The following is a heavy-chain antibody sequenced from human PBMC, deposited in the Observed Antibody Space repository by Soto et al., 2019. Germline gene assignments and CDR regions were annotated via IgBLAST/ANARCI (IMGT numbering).Heavy chain of an antibody. CDR1: GFTFSSYG. V-gene: IGHV3-33*01. J-gene: IGHJ6*01. Sequence: QVQLVESGGGVVQPGRSLRLSCAASGFTFSSYGMHWVRQAPGKGLEWVAVIWYDGSNKYYADSVKARFTISRDNSKNTVYLQMNGLVAEGTAGYYCARESRAVYCGGGSCYFTTYGMDVCGQGNTLTVAS. CDR3: ARESRAVYCGGGSCYFTTYGMDV. CDR2: IWYDGSNK. D-gene: IGHD2-15*01.